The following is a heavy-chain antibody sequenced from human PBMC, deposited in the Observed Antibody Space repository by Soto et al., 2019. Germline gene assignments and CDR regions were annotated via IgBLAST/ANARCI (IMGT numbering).Heavy chain of an antibody. V-gene: IGHV1-18*01. J-gene: IGHJ6*02. D-gene: IGHD1-26*01. CDR2: ISAYNGNT. CDR1: GYTFTSYG. Sequence: QVQLVQSGAEVKKPGASVKVSCKASGYTFTSYGISWVRQAPGQGLEWMGWISAYNGNTNYAQKLQGRVTMTTDTSTSTAYMELRSLRSDDTAVYYCARGLTWELTISPTDYYYDGMDVWGQGTTVTVSS. CDR3: ARGLTWELTISPTDYYYDGMDV.